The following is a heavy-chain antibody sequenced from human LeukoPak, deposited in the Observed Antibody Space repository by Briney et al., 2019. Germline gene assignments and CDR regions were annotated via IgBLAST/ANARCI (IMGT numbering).Heavy chain of an antibody. Sequence: SETLSLTCAVYGGSFSGYYWSWIRQPPGKGLEWIGEINHSGSTNYNPSLKSRVTISVDTSKNQFSLKLSSVTAADTAVYYCARSWGTAVAGAADYYYYYGMDVWGQGTTVTVSS. CDR3: ARSWGTAVAGAADYYYYYGMDV. CDR1: GGSFSGYY. CDR2: INHSGST. D-gene: IGHD6-19*01. V-gene: IGHV4-34*01. J-gene: IGHJ6*02.